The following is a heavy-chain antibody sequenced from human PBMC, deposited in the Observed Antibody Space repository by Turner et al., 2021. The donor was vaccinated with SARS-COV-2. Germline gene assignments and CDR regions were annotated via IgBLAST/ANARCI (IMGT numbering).Heavy chain of an antibody. V-gene: IGHV1-24*01. CDR1: GYTLTELS. CDR3: ATGPPYCPNGVCSRWFDP. Sequence: QVQLVQSGAEAKKPGASVTFSCKVSGYTLTELSMHWVRQAPGKGLEWMGGFDPEDGETIYAQKFQGRVTMTEETSTDTAYMDLSSLRSEDTAVYYCATGPPYCPNGVCSRWFDPWGQGTLVTVSS. CDR2: FDPEDGET. D-gene: IGHD2-8*01. J-gene: IGHJ5*02.